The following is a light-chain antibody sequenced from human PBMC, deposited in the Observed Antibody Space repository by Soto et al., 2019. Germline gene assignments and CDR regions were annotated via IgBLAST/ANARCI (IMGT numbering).Light chain of an antibody. CDR2: GAS. V-gene: IGKV3-15*01. Sequence: EIVMTQSPATLSVSPGERATLSCRASQSININLAWYQQKPGQAPRLLIYGASTRATGLPARFSGSGSGTEFTLIISSLQSEDSAVYYCQQYDNWPITFGQGTLLEVK. CDR1: QSININ. J-gene: IGKJ5*01. CDR3: QQYDNWPIT.